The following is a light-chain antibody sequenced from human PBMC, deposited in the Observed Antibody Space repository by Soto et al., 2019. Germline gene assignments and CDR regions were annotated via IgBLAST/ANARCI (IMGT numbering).Light chain of an antibody. CDR2: GAS. Sequence: EVVMTQSPVTLSASPGERATRSCRASQSVSRNVAWYQQKPGQAPRLLIYGASRRATGIPDRLIGSGSGTDFTLTISRLQPEDWAVDDCQHYITSLTTFGQGTKVDIK. CDR3: QHYITSLTT. J-gene: IGKJ1*01. CDR1: QSVSRN. V-gene: IGKV3D-15*01.